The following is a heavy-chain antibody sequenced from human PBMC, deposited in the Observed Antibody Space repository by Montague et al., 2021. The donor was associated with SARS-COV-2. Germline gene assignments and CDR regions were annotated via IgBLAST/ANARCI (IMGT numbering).Heavy chain of an antibody. CDR2: INHGGNT. V-gene: IGHV4-34*01. CDR3: ARLRDGVVPSPILGIGSYSTYYYMDV. J-gene: IGHJ6*03. CDR1: GGSFSGYY. Sequence: SETLSLTCAVHGGSFSGYYWNWIRQPPGKGLEWIGEINHGGNTNYNPSLKNRLTISVDTSKNQFSPKLNSVAATDTAVYYCARLRDGVVPSPILGIGSYSTYYYMDVWGKGTTVTVSS. D-gene: IGHD2-15*01.